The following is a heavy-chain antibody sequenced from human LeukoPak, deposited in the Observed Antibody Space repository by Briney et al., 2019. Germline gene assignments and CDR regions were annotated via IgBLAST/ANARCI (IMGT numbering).Heavy chain of an antibody. V-gene: IGHV1-8*01. CDR1: GYTFTSYD. CDR3: ARGHLYYDILTGYYYNWFDP. J-gene: IGHJ5*02. D-gene: IGHD3-9*01. Sequence: ASVTVSCTASGYTFTSYDINWVRQATGQGLEWMGWMNPNSGNTGYAQKFQGRVTMTRNTSISTAYMELSSLRSEDTAVYYCARGHLYYDILTGYYYNWFDPWGQGTLVTVSS. CDR2: MNPNSGNT.